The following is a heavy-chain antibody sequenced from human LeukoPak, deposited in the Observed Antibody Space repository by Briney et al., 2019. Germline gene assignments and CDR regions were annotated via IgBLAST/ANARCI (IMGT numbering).Heavy chain of an antibody. CDR2: IYYSGST. Sequence: SETLSLTCTDSGGSISSYYWSRIRQPPGKGLEWIGYIYYSGSTNYNPSLKSRVTISVDTSKNQFSLKLSSVTAADTAVYYCARGPGRRLPLWYWGQGTLVTVSS. CDR3: ARGPGRRLPLWY. CDR1: GGSISSYY. V-gene: IGHV4-59*01. D-gene: IGHD2-21*01. J-gene: IGHJ4*02.